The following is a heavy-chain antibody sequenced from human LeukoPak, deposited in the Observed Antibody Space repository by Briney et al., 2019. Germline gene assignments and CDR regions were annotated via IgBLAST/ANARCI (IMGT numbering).Heavy chain of an antibody. CDR1: GGTFSSYA. J-gene: IGHJ5*02. CDR2: IIPIFGTA. CDR3: ARSAEYCSSTSCFNWFDP. V-gene: IGHV1-69*06. Sequence: ASVKVSCKASGGTFSSYAISWVRQAPGQGLEWMGGIIPIFGTANYAQKFQGRVTITADKSTSTAYMELSSLRSEDTAVYYCARSAEYCSSTSCFNWFDPWGQGTLVTVSS. D-gene: IGHD2-2*01.